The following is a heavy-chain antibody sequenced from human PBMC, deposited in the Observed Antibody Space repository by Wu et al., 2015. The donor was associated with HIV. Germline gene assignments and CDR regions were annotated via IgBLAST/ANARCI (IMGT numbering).Heavy chain of an antibody. Sequence: VQLVQSGAEVKKPGASVKVSCKASGYTLSSHYIHWVRQVPGQGLVWMGVFNPNGGSTNLAQKFRGRVTMTGDTSASTVYMELSSLGSEDTAVYYCACPLPPYCRGYNCLDAFDIWGQGTLVTVSS. CDR2: FNPNGGST. CDR1: GYTLSSHY. J-gene: IGHJ3*02. D-gene: IGHD2-15*01. V-gene: IGHV1-46*01. CDR3: ACPLPPYCRGYNCLDAFDI.